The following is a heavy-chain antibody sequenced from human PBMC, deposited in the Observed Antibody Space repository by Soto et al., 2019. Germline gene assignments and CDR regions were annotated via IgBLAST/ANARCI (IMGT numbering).Heavy chain of an antibody. CDR1: GYTFTNYG. Sequence: QVQVVQSGDEVKKPGASVKVSCKASGYTFTNYGFSWVRQAPGLGLEWRGWISGYNGNTKYAEKFQGRVTMTTDTSTSTAHMELRSLRSDDTAVYYCAREGQAPYYYYGMDVWGQGTAVTVSS. CDR2: ISGYNGNT. CDR3: AREGQAPYYYYGMDV. J-gene: IGHJ6*02. V-gene: IGHV1-18*01.